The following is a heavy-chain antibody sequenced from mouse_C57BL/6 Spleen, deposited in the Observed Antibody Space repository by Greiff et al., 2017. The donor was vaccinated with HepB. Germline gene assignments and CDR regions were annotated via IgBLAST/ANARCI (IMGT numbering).Heavy chain of an antibody. CDR3: ARNDYYGSSPLWYFDV. Sequence: VMLVESGPGLVAPSQSLSITCTVSGFSLTSYAISWVRQPPGKGLEWLGVIWTGGGTNYNSALKSRLSISKDNSKSQVFLKMNSLQTDDTARYYCARNDYYGSSPLWYFDVWGTGTTVTVSS. CDR2: IWTGGGT. D-gene: IGHD1-1*01. V-gene: IGHV2-9-1*01. CDR1: GFSLTSYA. J-gene: IGHJ1*03.